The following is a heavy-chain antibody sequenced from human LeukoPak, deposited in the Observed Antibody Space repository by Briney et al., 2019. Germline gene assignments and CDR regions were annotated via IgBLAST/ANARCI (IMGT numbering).Heavy chain of an antibody. J-gene: IGHJ4*02. CDR3: ANLLNVDTVMITNYYFDY. CDR2: IYHSGST. D-gene: IGHD5-18*01. Sequence: SQTLSLTCTVSGGSISSGGYYWSWIRQPPGKGLEWIGYIYHSGSTYYNPSLKSRVTISVDRSKNQFSLQLSSVTAADTAVYYCANLLNVDTVMITNYYFDYWGQGTLVTVSS. V-gene: IGHV4-30-2*01. CDR1: GGSISSGGYY.